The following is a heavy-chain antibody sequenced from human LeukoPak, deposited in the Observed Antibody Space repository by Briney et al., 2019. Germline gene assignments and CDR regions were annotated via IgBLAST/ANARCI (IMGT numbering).Heavy chain of an antibody. CDR3: ATTPPIAAAGISPPSY. Sequence: GGSLRLSCAASGFTFSSYSMNWVRQAPGKGLEWVSSISSSSSYIYYADSAKGRFTISRDNAKNSLYLQMNSLRAEDTAVYYCATTPPIAAAGISPPSYWGQGTLVTVSS. D-gene: IGHD6-13*01. V-gene: IGHV3-21*01. J-gene: IGHJ4*02. CDR2: ISSSSSYI. CDR1: GFTFSSYS.